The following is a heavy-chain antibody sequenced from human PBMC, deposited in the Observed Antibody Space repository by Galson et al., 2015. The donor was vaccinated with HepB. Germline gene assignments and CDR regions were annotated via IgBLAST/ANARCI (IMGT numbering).Heavy chain of an antibody. Sequence: SLRLSCAASGFTFSNAWMNWVRQAPGKGLEWVSAISGSGGSTYYADSVKGRFTISRDNSKNTLYLQMNSLRVEDTAVYYCAKGRGYFDYWGQGTLVTVSS. CDR1: GFTFSNAW. J-gene: IGHJ4*02. CDR3: AKGRGYFDY. V-gene: IGHV3-23*01. CDR2: ISGSGGST.